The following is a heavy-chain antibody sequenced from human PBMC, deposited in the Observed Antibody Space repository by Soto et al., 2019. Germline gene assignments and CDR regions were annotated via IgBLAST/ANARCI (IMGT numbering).Heavy chain of an antibody. V-gene: IGHV3-30-3*01. CDR2: VSSDGGSQ. CDR1: GFTFSNYA. Sequence: QVQLVESGGGVVRPGRSLRLSCAASGFTFSNYALHWVRQAPGKGLEWVAVVSSDGGSQYCAVSVTGRFTISRDNSKNTLCLQMNSLRAEDAAICYWAGEAFDSWGQGTLVTVSS. J-gene: IGHJ4*02. CDR3: AGEAFDS.